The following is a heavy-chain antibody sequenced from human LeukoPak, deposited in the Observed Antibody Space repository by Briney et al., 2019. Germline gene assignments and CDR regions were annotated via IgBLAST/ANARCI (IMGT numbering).Heavy chain of an antibody. V-gene: IGHV4-59*04. J-gene: IGHJ4*02. CDR3: ASLNRDGYNRGVDY. CDR1: GGSINTYY. Sequence: SETLSLTCTVSGGSINTYYWSWIRQPPGKGLEWIGHIVYSGSTYYNPSLKSRVTISVDTSKNQFSLKLSSVTAADTAVYYCASLNRDGYNRGVDYWGQGTLVTVSS. D-gene: IGHD5-24*01. CDR2: IVYSGST.